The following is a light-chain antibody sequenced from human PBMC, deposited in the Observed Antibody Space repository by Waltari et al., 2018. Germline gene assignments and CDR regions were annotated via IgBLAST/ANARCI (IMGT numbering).Light chain of an antibody. V-gene: IGKV1-9*01. Sequence: IQLTQSPSSLSASVGDRVTITCRASQGISSYLAWYQQKPGTAPELLIYAASTLQSGVPSRFSGSGSWTDFTLTISSLQPDDFATYYCQQLNSYPLSFGPGTKVDVK. CDR2: AAS. CDR1: QGISSY. CDR3: QQLNSYPLS. J-gene: IGKJ3*01.